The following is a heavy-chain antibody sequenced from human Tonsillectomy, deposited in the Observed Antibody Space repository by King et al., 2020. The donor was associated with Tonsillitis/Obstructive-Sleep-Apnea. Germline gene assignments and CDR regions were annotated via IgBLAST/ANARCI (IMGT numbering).Heavy chain of an antibody. D-gene: IGHD4-17*01. V-gene: IGHV3-49*04. Sequence: VQLQESGGGLVQPGRSLRLSCTASGFSFGAYAMSWVRQAPGKGLEWVGVIRSTAYGGTTEHAKSVKGRFTESRDDSKSIAYLPMNSLKTEDTAVYYCTRAMTTVTSVYVYWGRGTLVAVSS. CDR1: GFSFGAYA. CDR2: IRSTAYGGTT. CDR3: TRAMTTVTSVYVY. J-gene: IGHJ4*02.